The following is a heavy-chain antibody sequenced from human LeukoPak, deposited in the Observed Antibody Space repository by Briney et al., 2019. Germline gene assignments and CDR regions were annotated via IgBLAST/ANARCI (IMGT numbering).Heavy chain of an antibody. Sequence: VASVKVSCKASGGTFSSYAISWVRQAPGQGLEWMGRIIPILGIANYAQKFQGRVTITADKSTSTAYMELSSLRSEDTAVYYCARGRYYDSSGYYEDLDYWGQGTLVTVTS. CDR3: ARGRYYDSSGYYEDLDY. CDR2: IIPILGIA. D-gene: IGHD3-22*01. J-gene: IGHJ4*02. V-gene: IGHV1-69*04. CDR1: GGTFSSYA.